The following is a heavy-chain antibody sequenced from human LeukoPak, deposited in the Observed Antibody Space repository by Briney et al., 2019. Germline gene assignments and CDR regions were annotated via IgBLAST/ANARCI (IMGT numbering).Heavy chain of an antibody. J-gene: IGHJ4*02. D-gene: IGHD6-13*01. Sequence: SETLSLTCTVSGYSISSGYYWGWIRQPPGKGLEWIGSIYHSGSTYYNPSLKSRVTISVDTSKNQFSLKLSSVTAADTAVYYCARAGALGHQLVRGPSGIFDYWGQGTLVTVSS. V-gene: IGHV4-38-2*02. CDR1: GYSISSGYY. CDR3: ARAGALGHQLVRGPSGIFDY. CDR2: IYHSGST.